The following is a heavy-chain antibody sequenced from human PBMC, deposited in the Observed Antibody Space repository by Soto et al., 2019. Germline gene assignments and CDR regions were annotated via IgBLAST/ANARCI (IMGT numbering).Heavy chain of an antibody. V-gene: IGHV3-30-3*01. CDR3: ARDVKWGMDV. J-gene: IGHJ6*02. CDR1: GFTFSSYA. Sequence: QVQLVESGGGVVQPGRSLRLSCAASGFTFSSYAMHWVRQAPGKGLEWVAVISYDGSNKYYADSVKGRFTISRDNSKNTLYLQMNSLRAEDTAVYYCARDVKWGMDVWGQGTTVTVS. D-gene: IGHD1-26*01. CDR2: ISYDGSNK.